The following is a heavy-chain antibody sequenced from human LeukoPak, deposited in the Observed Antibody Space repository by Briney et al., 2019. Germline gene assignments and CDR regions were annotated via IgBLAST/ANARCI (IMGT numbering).Heavy chain of an antibody. CDR3: ARARITMVRGRGWFDP. D-gene: IGHD3-10*01. V-gene: IGHV1-2*02. J-gene: IGHJ5*02. CDR1: GYTFTGFH. Sequence: ASVKVSCKASGYTFTGFHMHWVRQAPGQGLEWMGWINPNSGGTNYAQKFQGRVTMTRDTSISTAYMELSRLRSDDTAVYYCARARITMVRGRGWFDPWGQGTLVTVSS. CDR2: INPNSGGT.